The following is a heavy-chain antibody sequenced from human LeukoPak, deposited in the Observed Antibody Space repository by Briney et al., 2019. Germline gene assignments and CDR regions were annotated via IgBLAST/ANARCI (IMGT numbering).Heavy chain of an antibody. CDR2: IYYSGST. CDR3: ARGNNDGTKHAFDI. V-gene: IGHV4-61*01. Sequence: SETLSLTCTVSGGSVSSGSYYWSWIRQPPGKGLEWIGYIYYSGSTNYNPSLKSRVTISVDTSKNQFSLKLSSVTAADTAVYYCARGNNDGTKHAFDIWGQGTMVTVSS. CDR1: GGSVSSGSYY. J-gene: IGHJ3*02. D-gene: IGHD1-1*01.